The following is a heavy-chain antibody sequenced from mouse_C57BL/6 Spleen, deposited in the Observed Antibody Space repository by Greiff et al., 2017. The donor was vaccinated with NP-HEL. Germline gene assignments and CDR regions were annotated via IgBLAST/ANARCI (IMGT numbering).Heavy chain of an antibody. Sequence: EVKLVESGGGLVKPGGSLKLSCAASGFTFSSYAMSWVRQTPEKRLEWVATISDGGSYTYYPDNVKGRFTISRENAKNNLYLQMSHLKSEDTAMYYCARDRTLTGTGFAYWGQGTLVTVSA. D-gene: IGHD4-1*01. CDR1: GFTFSSYA. J-gene: IGHJ3*01. CDR2: ISDGGSYT. CDR3: ARDRTLTGTGFAY. V-gene: IGHV5-4*01.